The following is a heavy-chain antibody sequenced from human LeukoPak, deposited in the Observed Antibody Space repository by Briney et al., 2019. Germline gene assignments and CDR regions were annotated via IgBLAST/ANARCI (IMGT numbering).Heavy chain of an antibody. Sequence: GGSLRLSCAASGFTFSSYWMSWVRQAPGKGLEWVANIKQDGSEKYYVDSVKGRFTISRDNAKNSLYLQMNSLRAEDTAVYYCARGPSSWDRYYYYYYYMDVWGKGTTVTVSS. V-gene: IGHV3-7*03. CDR1: GFTFSSYW. J-gene: IGHJ6*03. CDR3: ARGPSSWDRYYYYYYYMDV. D-gene: IGHD6-13*01. CDR2: IKQDGSEK.